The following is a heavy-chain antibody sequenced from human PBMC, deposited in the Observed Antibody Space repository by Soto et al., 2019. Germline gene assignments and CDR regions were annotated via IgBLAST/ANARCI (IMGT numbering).Heavy chain of an antibody. J-gene: IGHJ4*02. V-gene: IGHV3-23*05. CDR3: ASIAVAATDFDY. Sequence: GGSLRLSCAASGFTFSTYAMTWVRQAPGKGLDWVSSIDNSGHVTYYADSVKGRFTISRDNSKNTLYLQMNSLRAEDTAVYYCASIAVAATDFDYWGQGTLVTVSS. CDR1: GFTFSTYA. CDR2: IDNSGHVT. D-gene: IGHD6-19*01.